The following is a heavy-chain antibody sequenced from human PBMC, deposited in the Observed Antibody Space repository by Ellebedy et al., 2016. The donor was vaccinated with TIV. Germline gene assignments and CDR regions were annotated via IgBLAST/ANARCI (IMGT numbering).Heavy chain of an antibody. CDR3: AREGSTDIVVVPAARDAFDI. CDR1: GFTFSSYA. V-gene: IGHV3-30-3*01. Sequence: GGSLRLXCAASGFTFSSYAMHWVRQAPGKGLEWVAVISYDGSNKYYADSVKGRFTISRDNSKNTLYLQMNSLRAEDTAVYYCAREGSTDIVVVPAARDAFDIWGQGTMVTVSS. D-gene: IGHD2-2*01. J-gene: IGHJ3*02. CDR2: ISYDGSNK.